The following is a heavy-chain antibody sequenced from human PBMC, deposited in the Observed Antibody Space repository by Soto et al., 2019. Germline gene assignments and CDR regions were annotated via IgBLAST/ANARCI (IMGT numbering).Heavy chain of an antibody. CDR3: ARVGTSESFFDY. CDR1: GFTVSDNR. D-gene: IGHD7-27*01. V-gene: IGHV3-53*01. CDR2: LYFYGSA. Sequence: PGGSLRLSCVVSGFTVSDNRMTWVRQAPGQGLEWVADLYFYGSANYADSVRGRFTISKDDSKNTLYLQMNNERAEDTAVYYWARVGTSESFFDYWGQGTLVTVSS. J-gene: IGHJ4*02.